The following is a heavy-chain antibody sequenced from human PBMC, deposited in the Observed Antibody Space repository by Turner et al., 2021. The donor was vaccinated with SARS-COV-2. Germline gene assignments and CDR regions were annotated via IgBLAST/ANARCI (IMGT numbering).Heavy chain of an antibody. D-gene: IGHD5-18*01. CDR3: ARLMDTAMDYYGMDV. J-gene: IGHJ6*02. CDR2: IYYSGIT. V-gene: IGHV4-39*01. CDR1: GGSSSSSSYY. Sequence: QPQLQESGPGLVKPSETLSLTCTGSGGSSSSSSYYWGWIRQPPGKGLEWIGNIYYSGITYYNPSLKSRVTISVDTAKNQFSRKLSSVTAADTAVYYCARLMDTAMDYYGMDVWGQGTTVTVSS.